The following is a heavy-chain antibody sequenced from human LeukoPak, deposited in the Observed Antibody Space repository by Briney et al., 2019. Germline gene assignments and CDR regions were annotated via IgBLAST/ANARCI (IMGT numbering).Heavy chain of an antibody. Sequence: PGESLRLSCEASGFTFSNYAMSWVRQAPGKGLEWVSSISGSSDNTNYADSVKGRFTISRDNSKNILYLQMSSLRAEDTAVYYCAKDGGFTMIVVDIFYFDYWGQGTLVTVSS. CDR2: ISGSSDNT. CDR3: AKDGGFTMIVVDIFYFDY. CDR1: GFTFSNYA. V-gene: IGHV3-23*01. J-gene: IGHJ4*02. D-gene: IGHD3-22*01.